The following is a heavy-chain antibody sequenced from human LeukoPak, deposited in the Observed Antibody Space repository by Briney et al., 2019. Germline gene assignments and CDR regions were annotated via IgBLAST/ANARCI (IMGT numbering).Heavy chain of an antibody. CDR2: INHSGST. CDR1: GGSFSGYY. J-gene: IGHJ5*02. CDR3: ARMIMITFGGVIAP. V-gene: IGHV4-34*01. D-gene: IGHD3-16*01. Sequence: SETLSLTCAVYGGSFSGYYWSWIRQPPGKGMEWIGEINHSGSTNYNPSLKSRVTISVDTSKNQFSLKLSSVTAADTAVYYCARMIMITFGGVIAPWGQGTLVTVSS.